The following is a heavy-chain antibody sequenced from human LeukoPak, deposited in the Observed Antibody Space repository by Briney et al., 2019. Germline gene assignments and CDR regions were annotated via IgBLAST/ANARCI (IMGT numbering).Heavy chain of an antibody. CDR2: ISSSGSTI. V-gene: IGHV3-48*03. CDR1: GFTFSSYE. D-gene: IGHD3-9*01. J-gene: IGHJ3*02. Sequence: QAGGSLRLSCAASGFTFSSYEMNWVRQAPGKGLEWVSYISSSGSTIYYADSVKGRFTISRDNAKNSLYLQMNSLRAEDTAVYYCARDRSYYDILTGYSEGAFDIWGQGTMVTVSS. CDR3: ARDRSYYDILTGYSEGAFDI.